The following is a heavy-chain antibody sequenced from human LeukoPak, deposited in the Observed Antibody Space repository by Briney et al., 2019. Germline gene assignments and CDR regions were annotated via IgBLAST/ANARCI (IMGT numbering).Heavy chain of an antibody. CDR1: GFTFSNAW. CDR3: TTATPRLTDYYDILTGYDAFDI. CDR2: IKSKTDGGTT. D-gene: IGHD3-9*01. J-gene: IGHJ3*02. V-gene: IGHV3-15*01. Sequence: GGSLRLSCAASGFTFSNAWMSWVRQAPGKGLEWVGRIKSKTDGGTTDYAAPMKGRFTISRDDSKNTLYLQMNSLKTEDTAVYYCTTATPRLTDYYDILTGYDAFDIWGQGTMVTVSS.